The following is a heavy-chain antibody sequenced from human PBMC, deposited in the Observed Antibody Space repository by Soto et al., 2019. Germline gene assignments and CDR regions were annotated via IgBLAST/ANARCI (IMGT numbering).Heavy chain of an antibody. CDR2: INSDGSSS. D-gene: IGHD3-3*01. J-gene: IGHJ6*03. CDR3: ARADLVQYDFWSGYYPSYYYYYYMDV. V-gene: IGHV3-74*01. Sequence: GGSLRLSCAASGFTFSSYWMHWVRQAPGKGLVWVSRINSDGSSSSYADSVKGRFTISRDNAKNTLYLQMNSLRAEDTAVYYCARADLVQYDFWSGYYPSYYYYYYMDVWGKGTTVTVSS. CDR1: GFTFSSYW.